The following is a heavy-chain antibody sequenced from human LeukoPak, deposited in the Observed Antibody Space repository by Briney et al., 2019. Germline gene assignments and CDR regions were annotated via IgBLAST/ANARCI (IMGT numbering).Heavy chain of an antibody. CDR1: GFTVSSNY. D-gene: IGHD6-13*01. Sequence: GGSLRLSCAASGFTVSSNYMSWVRQAPGKGLEWVSVIYSGGSTYYADSVKGRFTISRDNSKNTLYLQMNSLRAEDTAVYYCAKEPGIAAAGTIPGYWGQGTLVTVSS. V-gene: IGHV3-66*02. CDR3: AKEPGIAAAGTIPGY. J-gene: IGHJ4*02. CDR2: IYSGGST.